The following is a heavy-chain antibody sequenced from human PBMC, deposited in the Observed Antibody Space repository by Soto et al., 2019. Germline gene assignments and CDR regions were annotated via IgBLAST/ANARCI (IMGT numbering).Heavy chain of an antibody. Sequence: QVQLVESGGGVLQPGRSLRLSCAASGLTFSSYAMHWVRQAPGKGLEWVAVISYDGSNKYYADSVKGRFTISRDTSKNTLYLQMNSLRAEDTAVYYCARSHYYYGMDVWGQGTTVTVSS. V-gene: IGHV3-30-3*01. CDR1: GLTFSSYA. CDR2: ISYDGSNK. CDR3: ARSHYYYGMDV. J-gene: IGHJ6*02.